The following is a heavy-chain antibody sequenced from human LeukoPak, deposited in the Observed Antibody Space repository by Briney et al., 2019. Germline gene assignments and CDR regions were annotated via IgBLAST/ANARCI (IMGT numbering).Heavy chain of an antibody. CDR1: GFTFSSYA. Sequence: PGGSLRLSCAASGFTFSSYAMSWVRQAPGKGLEWVSAISGSGGSTYYADSVKGRFTISRDNSKNTLYLQMNSLRAEDTAVYYCARDQRFADPYYYYYMDVWGKGTTVTVSS. CDR2: ISGSGGST. D-gene: IGHD3-16*01. CDR3: ARDQRFADPYYYYYMDV. V-gene: IGHV3-23*01. J-gene: IGHJ6*03.